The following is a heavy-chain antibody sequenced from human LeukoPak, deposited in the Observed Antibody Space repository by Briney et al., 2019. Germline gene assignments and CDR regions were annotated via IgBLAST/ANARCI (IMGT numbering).Heavy chain of an antibody. J-gene: IGHJ4*02. CDR1: GGTFSSYA. Sequence: GASVKVSCKASGGTFSSYAISWVRQAPGQGLEWRGRIIPILGIANYAQKFQGRVTITADKSTSTAYMELSSLRSEDTAVYYCARGIYDYVWGRIDYWGQGTLVTVSS. V-gene: IGHV1-69*04. D-gene: IGHD3-16*01. CDR2: IIPILGIA. CDR3: ARGIYDYVWGRIDY.